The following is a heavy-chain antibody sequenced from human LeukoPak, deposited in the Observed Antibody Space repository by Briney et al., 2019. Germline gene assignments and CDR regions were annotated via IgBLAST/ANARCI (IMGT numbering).Heavy chain of an antibody. Sequence: GGSLRLSCVASGFTFSDYWMTWVRQAPGKGLEWVANIKQDGSDKKYVDSVKGRFTFSRDNAKNSLYLQMDSLRDEDTAVYYCARGGGDYWGQGTLVTVTS. D-gene: IGHD1-26*01. J-gene: IGHJ4*02. CDR3: ARGGGDY. CDR2: IKQDGSDK. V-gene: IGHV3-7*01. CDR1: GFTFSDYW.